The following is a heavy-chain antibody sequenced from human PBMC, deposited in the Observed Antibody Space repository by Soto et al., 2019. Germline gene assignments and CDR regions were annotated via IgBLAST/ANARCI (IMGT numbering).Heavy chain of an antibody. CDR3: ARDLNYWSLLIDH. CDR2: LWSDGIKT. V-gene: IGHV3-33*01. D-gene: IGHD2-8*02. J-gene: IGHJ4*02. Sequence: GGSLRLSCTASGFSLSRYGLHWVRQAPGKGLEWVAGLWSDGIKTSYTDSVKGRFTISRDTSKNMLYLQMNSLGAEDTAVYYCARDLNYWSLLIDHWGQGTLVSVSS. CDR1: GFSLSRYG.